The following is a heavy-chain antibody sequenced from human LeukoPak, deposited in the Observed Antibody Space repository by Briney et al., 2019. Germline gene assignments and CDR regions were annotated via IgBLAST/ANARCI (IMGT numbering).Heavy chain of an antibody. V-gene: IGHV3-53*01. CDR2: LYSGGST. D-gene: IGHD2-2*01. Sequence: GGSLRLSCAASGFIVSSHYMNWVRQAPGKGLEWVSLLYSGGSTYYAESVRGRFTISRDNSKNTLYLQMNSLRAEDTAVYYCAKEEFVVVPAVPRDWGQGTLVTVSS. CDR1: GFIVSSHY. CDR3: AKEEFVVVPAVPRD. J-gene: IGHJ4*02.